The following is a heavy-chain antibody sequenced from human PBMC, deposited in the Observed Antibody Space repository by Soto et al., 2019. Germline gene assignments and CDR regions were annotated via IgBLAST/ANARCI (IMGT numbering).Heavy chain of an antibody. Sequence: PSETLSLTCAVYGGSFSGYYWGWIRQPPGKGLEWIGEINHSGSTNYNPSLKSRVTISVDTSKNQFSLKLSSVTAADTAVYYCARGGRFFSYGSGNGYYYYYGMDVWGQGTTVTVSS. D-gene: IGHD3-10*01. V-gene: IGHV4-34*01. CDR3: ARGGRFFSYGSGNGYYYYYGMDV. CDR1: GGSFSGYY. CDR2: INHSGST. J-gene: IGHJ6*02.